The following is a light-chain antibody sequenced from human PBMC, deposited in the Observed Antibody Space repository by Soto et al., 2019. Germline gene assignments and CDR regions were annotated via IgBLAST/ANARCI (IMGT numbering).Light chain of an antibody. CDR1: SSDVGVYNY. J-gene: IGLJ1*01. CDR2: DVS. Sequence: QSALTQPASVSGSPGQSITISCTGTSSDVGVYNYVSWYQQHPGKAPKFMIYDVSNRPSGVSTRFSGSKSGNTASLTISGLQAEDEADYYCNSYTTSNTRQIVFGTGTKLTVL. V-gene: IGLV2-14*01. CDR3: NSYTTSNTRQIV.